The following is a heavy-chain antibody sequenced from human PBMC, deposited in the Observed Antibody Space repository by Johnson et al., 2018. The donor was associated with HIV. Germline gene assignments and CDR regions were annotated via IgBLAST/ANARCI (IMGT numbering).Heavy chain of an antibody. CDR1: GFTFSSYA. CDR2: ISGGGDLT. D-gene: IGHD1-14*01. J-gene: IGHJ3*02. CDR3: NQDAFDI. V-gene: IGHV3-23*04. Sequence: VQLVESGGGLVQPGGSLRLSCAASGFTFSSYAMYWVRQAPGKGLEWVSLISGGGDLTYYADSVKGRFTISRDNSKNTLYLQMNSLRAEDTAVYYCNQDAFDIWGQGTMVTVSS.